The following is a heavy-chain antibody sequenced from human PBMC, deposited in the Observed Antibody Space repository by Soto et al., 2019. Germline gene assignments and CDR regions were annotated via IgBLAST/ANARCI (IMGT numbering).Heavy chain of an antibody. V-gene: IGHV1-69*01. Sequence: QVQLVQSGAEVKKPGSSVKVSCKASGGTFSSYAISWVRQAPGQGLEWMGGIIPIFGTANYAQKFQGRVTITADESTSTAYLELSSLRSEDTAVDYCARAGRYYGSGSYPFDYWGQGTLVTVSS. CDR3: ARAGRYYGSGSYPFDY. D-gene: IGHD3-10*01. CDR1: GGTFSSYA. CDR2: IIPIFGTA. J-gene: IGHJ4*02.